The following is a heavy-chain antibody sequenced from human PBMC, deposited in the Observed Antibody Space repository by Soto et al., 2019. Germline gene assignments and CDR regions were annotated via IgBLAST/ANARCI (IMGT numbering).Heavy chain of an antibody. Sequence: QVQLVQSGAEVKNPGASVKVSCQASGYTFGIYGLTWVRQAPGQGPEWMGWISPSSGRTKYAQKFQGRVTMTTQTSTNTAHMELRSLTSDATAVYYCARESVCSGTSCPWDYWGQGTLVTVSS. D-gene: IGHD2-2*01. CDR2: ISPSSGRT. V-gene: IGHV1-18*01. J-gene: IGHJ4*02. CDR1: GYTFGIYG. CDR3: ARESVCSGTSCPWDY.